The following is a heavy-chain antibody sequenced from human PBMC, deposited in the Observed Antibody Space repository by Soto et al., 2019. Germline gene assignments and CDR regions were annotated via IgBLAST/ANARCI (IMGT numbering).Heavy chain of an antibody. V-gene: IGHV3-30*18. CDR3: AKDSNDSGNFDY. Sequence: QVQLVESGGGVVQPGRSLRLSCAASGFTFSSYGMHWAPQAQGKGLEWVAVISYDGSNKYYEDSVKGRFTISRDNSKNTLYLQMNSLRAEDTAVYYCAKDSNDSGNFDYWGQGTLVTVSS. D-gene: IGHD5-12*01. J-gene: IGHJ4*02. CDR2: ISYDGSNK. CDR1: GFTFSSYG.